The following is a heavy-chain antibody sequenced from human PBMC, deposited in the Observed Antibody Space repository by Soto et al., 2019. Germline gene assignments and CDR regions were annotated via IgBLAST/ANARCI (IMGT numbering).Heavy chain of an antibody. CDR1: GYPFTAYY. D-gene: IGHD3-16*01. CDR2: ISPNSGDT. CDR3: ARDHGGTWFDP. V-gene: IGHV1-2*02. Sequence: QVQLVQSGAEVKKPGASVKVSCEASGYPFTAYYIHWMRQAPGQGLEWMGWISPNSGDTKYAQKFQVRVTMIRDTSISTAYMELTSLRSDDTAVYYCARDHGGTWFDPWGQGTLVTVSS. J-gene: IGHJ5*01.